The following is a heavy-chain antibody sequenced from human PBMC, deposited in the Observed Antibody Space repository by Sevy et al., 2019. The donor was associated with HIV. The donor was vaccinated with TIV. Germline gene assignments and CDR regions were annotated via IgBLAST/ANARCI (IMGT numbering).Heavy chain of an antibody. CDR1: GYTLTKLS. CDR3: ARAPSGSQGPGQYFQH. D-gene: IGHD1-26*01. Sequence: ASVKVSCKVSGYTLTKLSMHWVRQAPGKGLEWMGRISRYNANYAQHLQGRVTMTTDTSTSTAYMELRSLRSDDTAVYYCARAPSGSQGPGQYFQHWGQGTLVTVSS. V-gene: IGHV1-18*01. CDR2: ISRYNA. J-gene: IGHJ1*01.